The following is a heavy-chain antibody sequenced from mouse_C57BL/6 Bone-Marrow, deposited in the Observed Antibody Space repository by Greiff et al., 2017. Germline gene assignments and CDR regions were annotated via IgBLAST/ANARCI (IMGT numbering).Heavy chain of an antibody. CDR3: TRSLLACFAY. V-gene: IGHV5-9-1*02. CDR1: GFTFSSYA. D-gene: IGHD1-1*01. Sequence: DVMLVESGEGLVKPGGSLKLSCAASGFTFSSYAMSWVSQTPEKRLEWVAYISSGGDYIYYADTVKGRFTISRDNARNTLYLQMSSLKSEDTAMYYCTRSLLACFAYWGQGTLVTVSA. CDR2: ISSGGDYI. J-gene: IGHJ3*01.